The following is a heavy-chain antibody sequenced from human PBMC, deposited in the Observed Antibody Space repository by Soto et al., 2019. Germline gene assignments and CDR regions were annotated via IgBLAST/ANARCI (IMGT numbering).Heavy chain of an antibody. CDR2: LYYSGSTKT. CDR3: ARAPGYYFNS. CDR1: GGSISGNY. J-gene: IGHJ4*02. Sequence: SETLSLTCSVSGGSISGNYWNWIRQPPGKGLEWIGYLYYSGSTKTNYNPSLKSRVTISLDTSKNQFSLTVNSVTAADTAVYYCARAPGYYFNSWGQGTLVTVSS. V-gene: IGHV4-59*01. D-gene: IGHD6-13*01.